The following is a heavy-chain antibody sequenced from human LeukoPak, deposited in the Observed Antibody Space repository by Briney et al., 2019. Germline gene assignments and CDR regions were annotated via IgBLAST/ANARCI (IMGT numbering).Heavy chain of an antibody. CDR1: GFIFSSYA. Sequence: GGSLRLSCAASGFIFSSYAMSWVRQAPGKGLEWVSAISGSGGSTYYADSVKGRFTISRDNAKNSLYLQMNSLRAEDTAVYYCARSGYSGSYYVNYFDYWGQGTLVTVSS. D-gene: IGHD1-26*01. V-gene: IGHV3-23*01. J-gene: IGHJ4*02. CDR2: ISGSGGST. CDR3: ARSGYSGSYYVNYFDY.